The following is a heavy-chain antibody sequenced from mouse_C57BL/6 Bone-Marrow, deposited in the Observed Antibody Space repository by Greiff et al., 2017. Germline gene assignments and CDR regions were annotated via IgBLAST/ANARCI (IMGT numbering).Heavy chain of an antibody. CDR1: GYTFTDYE. V-gene: IGHV1-15*01. CDR3: TKGYWYFDV. J-gene: IGHJ1*03. CDR2: IDPETGGT. Sequence: QVQLKQSGAELVRPGASVTLSCKASGYTFTDYEMHWVKQTPVHGLEWIGAIDPETGGTAYNQKFKGKAILTADKSSSTAYMERRSLTSEDSAVYYCTKGYWYFDVWGTGTTVTVSS.